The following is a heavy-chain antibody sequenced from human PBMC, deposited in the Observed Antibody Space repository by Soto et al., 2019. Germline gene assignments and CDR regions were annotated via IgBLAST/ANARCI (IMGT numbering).Heavy chain of an antibody. CDR2: ISGGGRPI. CDR1: GFTFSTFS. Sequence: PGGSLRLSCAASGFTFSTFSMNWVRQAPGRGLEWISYISGGGRPISYADSVKGRFTISRDNAKNSLYLQMDSLTDEATAVYYCARDLGWAFDSWGQGTLVTVSS. J-gene: IGHJ4*02. CDR3: ARDLGWAFDS. V-gene: IGHV3-48*02. D-gene: IGHD6-19*01.